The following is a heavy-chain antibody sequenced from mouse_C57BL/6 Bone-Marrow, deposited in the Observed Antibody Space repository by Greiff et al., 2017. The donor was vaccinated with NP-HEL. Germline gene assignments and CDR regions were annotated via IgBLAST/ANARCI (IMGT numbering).Heavy chain of an antibody. CDR3: TRLYYGYDDPWLDY. V-gene: IGHV14-4*01. D-gene: IGHD2-2*01. J-gene: IGHJ4*01. CDR2: IDPENGDT. Sequence: EVQLQQSGAELVRPGASVKLSCTASGFNIKDDYMHWVKQRPEQGLEWIGWIDPENGDTEYASKFQGKATITADTSSNPAYLQLSSLTSEDTAVYYCTRLYYGYDDPWLDYWGQGTSVTVSS. CDR1: GFNIKDDY.